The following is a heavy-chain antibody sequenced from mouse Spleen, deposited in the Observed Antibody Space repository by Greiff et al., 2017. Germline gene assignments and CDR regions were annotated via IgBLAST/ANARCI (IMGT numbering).Heavy chain of an antibody. J-gene: IGHJ2*01. CDR1: GYTFTDYY. D-gene: IGHD1-1*01. Sequence: VQLKESGPVLVKPGASVKMSCKASGYTFTDYYMNWVKQSHGKSLEWIGVINPYNGGTSYNQKFKGKATLTVDKSSSTAYMELNSLTSEDSAVYYCARRVTTVVADYYFDYWGQGTTLTVSS. CDR2: INPYNGGT. CDR3: ARRVTTVVADYYFDY. V-gene: IGHV1-19*01.